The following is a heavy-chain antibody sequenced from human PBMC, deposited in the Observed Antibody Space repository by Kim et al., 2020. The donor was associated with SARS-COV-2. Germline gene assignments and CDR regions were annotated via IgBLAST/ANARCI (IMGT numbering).Heavy chain of an antibody. V-gene: IGHV3-11*03. CDR3: ARYRTTYYDFWSGYPPGYFDY. Sequence: GGSLRLSCAASGLTFSDYYMSWIRQAPGKGLEWVSYISSSSSYTNYADSVKGRFTISRDNAKNSLYLQMNSLRAEDTAVYYCARYRTTYYDFWSGYPPGYFDYWGQGTLVTVSS. CDR1: GLTFSDYY. D-gene: IGHD3-3*01. CDR2: ISSSSSYT. J-gene: IGHJ4*02.